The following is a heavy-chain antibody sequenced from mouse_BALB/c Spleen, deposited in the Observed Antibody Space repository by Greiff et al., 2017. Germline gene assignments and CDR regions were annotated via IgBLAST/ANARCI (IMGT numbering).Heavy chain of an antibody. Sequence: EVQRVESGGGLVQPGGSLRLSCATSGFTFTDYYMSWVRQPPGKALEWLGFIRNKANGYTTEYSASVKGRFTISRDNSQSTLYLQMNTLRAEDSATYYCARDDYGYYGESAMDYWGQGTSVTVSS. J-gene: IGHJ4*01. D-gene: IGHD2-1*01. V-gene: IGHV7-3*02. CDR1: GFTFTDYY. CDR2: IRNKANGYTT. CDR3: ARDDYGYYGESAMDY.